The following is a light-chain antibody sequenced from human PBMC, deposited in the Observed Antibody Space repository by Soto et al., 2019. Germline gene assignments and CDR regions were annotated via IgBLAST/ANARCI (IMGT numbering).Light chain of an antibody. Sequence: QSELTQPASVTGSPGQSIVISCTGSISDIGAYDYVSWYQQHPGKAPKLIIYEVSHRPSGISDRLSASKSGNTASLTITGLQAEDEADYYCSSYTTSNTPYVFGAGTKVTVL. CDR3: SSYTTSNTPYV. V-gene: IGLV2-14*03. CDR2: EVS. J-gene: IGLJ1*01. CDR1: ISDIGAYDY.